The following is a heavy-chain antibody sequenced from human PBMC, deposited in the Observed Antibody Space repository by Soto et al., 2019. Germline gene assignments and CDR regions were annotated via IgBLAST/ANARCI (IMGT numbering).Heavy chain of an antibody. CDR2: IIPIFGTA. D-gene: IGHD6-13*01. V-gene: IGHV1-69*01. J-gene: IGHJ6*02. CDR3: ASLLVGSSSWVPPVDYGMDV. Sequence: QVQLVQSGAEVKKPGSSVKVPCKASGGTFSSYAISWVRQAPGQGLEWMGGIIPIFGTANYAQKFQGRVTITADESTSTAYMELSSLRSEDTAVYYCASLLVGSSSWVPPVDYGMDVWGQGTTVTVSS. CDR1: GGTFSSYA.